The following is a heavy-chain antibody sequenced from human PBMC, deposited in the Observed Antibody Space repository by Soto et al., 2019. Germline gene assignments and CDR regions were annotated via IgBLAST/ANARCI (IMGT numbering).Heavy chain of an antibody. CDR2: ISGSGGST. D-gene: IGHD6-13*01. CDR1: GFTFSSYA. Sequence: SLRLSCAASGFTFSSYAMSWVRQAPGKGLEWVSAISGSGGSTYYADSVKGRFTISRDNSKNTLYLQMNSLRAEDTAVYYCAILAAAGPAVFSGYYYYMDVWGKGTKVTVSS. CDR3: AILAAAGPAVFSGYYYYMDV. J-gene: IGHJ6*03. V-gene: IGHV3-23*01.